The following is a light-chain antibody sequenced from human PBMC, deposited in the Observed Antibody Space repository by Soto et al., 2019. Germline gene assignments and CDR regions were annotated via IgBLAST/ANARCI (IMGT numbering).Light chain of an antibody. J-gene: IGLJ3*02. Sequence: QAVVTQEPSLTVSPGGTVTLTCGSSTGAVTSGNYPYWFQKKPGQAPRTLIYDTTNKQSWTPARFSGSLLGGKAALTLAGAQTDDEADYYCLLSYRGTNWVFGGGTKLTVL. V-gene: IGLV7-46*01. CDR3: LLSYRGTNWV. CDR2: DTT. CDR1: TGAVTSGNY.